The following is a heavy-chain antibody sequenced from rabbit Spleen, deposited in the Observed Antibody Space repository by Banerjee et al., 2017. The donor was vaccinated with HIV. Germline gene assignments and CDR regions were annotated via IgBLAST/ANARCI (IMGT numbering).Heavy chain of an antibody. J-gene: IGHJ6*01. Sequence: QSLEESGGDLVKPEASLTLTCIASGVSFSDNSYMCWVRQAPGKGLEWIVFIELGSSGFTYFASWAKGRFTISKTSSTTVTLQMTSLTAADTAAYFCARDAGSSFSSYGMDLWGQGTLVTVS. D-gene: IGHD8-1*01. CDR1: GVSFSDNSY. CDR2: IELGSSGFT. CDR3: ARDAGSSFSSYGMDL. V-gene: IGHV1S40*01.